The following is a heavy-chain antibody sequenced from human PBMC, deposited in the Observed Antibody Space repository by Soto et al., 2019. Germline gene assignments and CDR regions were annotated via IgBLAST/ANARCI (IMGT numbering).Heavy chain of an antibody. Sequence: CGRTLVKPTPTLTLTCTFSGFSLITSGVGVGWIRKNKGKALEWLALIYWNDDKRYSPSLKSRLTITKDTSKNQVVLTMTNMDPVDTATYYCAHRRGIAVDGTDWFDPWGQGTMFTVSS. CDR3: AHRRGIAVDGTDWFDP. D-gene: IGHD6-19*01. V-gene: IGHV2-5*01. CDR2: IYWNDDK. CDR1: GFSLITSGVG. J-gene: IGHJ5*02.